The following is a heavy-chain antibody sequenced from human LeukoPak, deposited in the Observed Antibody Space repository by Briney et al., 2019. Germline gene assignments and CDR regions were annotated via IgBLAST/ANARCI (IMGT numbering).Heavy chain of an antibody. CDR3: ARLSTGPVGAFDI. D-gene: IGHD7-27*01. J-gene: IGHJ3*02. CDR1: GCSIRSAYY. CDR2: IFHSGNT. V-gene: IGHV4-38-2*01. Sequence: SETLSLTCAVSGCSIRSAYYWGWSRQPPGRGLEWIGNIFHSGNTYYNPSLKSRVTISVDTSNNQFSLKLSSVTAADTAVYYCARLSTGPVGAFDIWGQGTMVTVSS.